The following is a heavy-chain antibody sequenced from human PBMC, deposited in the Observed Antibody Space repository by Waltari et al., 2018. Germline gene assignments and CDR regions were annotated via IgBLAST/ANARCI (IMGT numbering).Heavy chain of an antibody. J-gene: IGHJ3*02. D-gene: IGHD6-6*01. V-gene: IGHV4-39*01. CDR2: IYYSGST. CDR1: GGSIRSRSYY. Sequence: QLQLQESGPGLVKPSATLSLPCTVSGGSIRSRSYYWVWSLQPPGKGLEWIGSIYYSGSTYYNPSLKSRVTISVDKSKNQFSLKLSSVTAADTAVYYCARRPTNLAALYAFDIWGQGTMVTVSS. CDR3: ARRPTNLAALYAFDI.